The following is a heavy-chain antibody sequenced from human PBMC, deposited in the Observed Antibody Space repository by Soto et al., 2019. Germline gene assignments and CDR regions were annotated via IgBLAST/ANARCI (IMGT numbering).Heavy chain of an antibody. CDR2: ISTSGATR. CDR3: ARNRRNFDIWSDPQVGDGMDV. D-gene: IGHD3-3*01. J-gene: IGHJ6*02. Sequence: PGGSLRLSCAASGFTFSSYEMNWVRQAPGKGLEWVSYISTSGATRYYVDSVKGRFTISRDNAKNSLYLQMNSLRAEDTALYYCARNRRNFDIWSDPQVGDGMDVWGQGTTVTVSS. CDR1: GFTFSSYE. V-gene: IGHV3-48*03.